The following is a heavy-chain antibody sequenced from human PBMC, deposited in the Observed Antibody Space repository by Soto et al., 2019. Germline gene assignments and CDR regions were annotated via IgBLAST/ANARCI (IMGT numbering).Heavy chain of an antibody. CDR2: INPNSGGT. Sequence: GASGKVACNASGYTFIGYYMHWVRLALGQGLEWMGWINPNSGGTNYAQKCQGRVTMTRDTSIRTAYMELSRLRSDDTAVYYCARPEMATRTAAFDIWGQGTM. D-gene: IGHD5-12*01. J-gene: IGHJ3*02. V-gene: IGHV1-2*02. CDR1: GYTFIGYY. CDR3: ARPEMATRTAAFDI.